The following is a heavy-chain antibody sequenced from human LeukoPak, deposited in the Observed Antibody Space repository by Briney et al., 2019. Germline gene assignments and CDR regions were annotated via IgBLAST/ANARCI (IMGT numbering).Heavy chain of an antibody. D-gene: IGHD6-19*01. V-gene: IGHV1-69*13. CDR3: ARGAAVAGTFDY. Sequence: GASVKVSCKASGGTFSSYAISWVRQAPGQGLEWMGGIIPIFGTANYAQKFQGRVTINADESTSTAYMELSSLRSEDTAVYYCARGAAVAGTFDYWGQGTLVTVSS. CDR2: IIPIFGTA. CDR1: GGTFSSYA. J-gene: IGHJ4*02.